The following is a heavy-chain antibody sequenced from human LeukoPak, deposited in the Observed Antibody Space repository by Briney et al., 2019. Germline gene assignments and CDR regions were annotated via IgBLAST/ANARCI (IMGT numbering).Heavy chain of an antibody. CDR3: TTDLGLTMIRGVIVY. D-gene: IGHD3-10*01. Sequence: SGGSLRLSCAASGFTFTNAWMSWVRQAPGKGLEWVGRIKSKGDGETIDNAAPVKGRFTMSRDDSKATLYLQMNSLKAEDTAVYYCTTDLGLTMIRGVIVYWGRGALVTVSS. V-gene: IGHV3-15*01. J-gene: IGHJ4*02. CDR1: GFTFTNAW. CDR2: IKSKGDGETI.